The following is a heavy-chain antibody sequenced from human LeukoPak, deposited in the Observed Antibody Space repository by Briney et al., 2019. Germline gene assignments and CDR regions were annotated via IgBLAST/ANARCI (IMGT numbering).Heavy chain of an antibody. Sequence: GGSLRLSCAASGFTFSSYAMSWVRQAPGKGLEWVSSIYSGGSTYYTDSVKGRFTISRDNSKNTLYLQMNSLRAEDTAVYYCARDLAGYNSFDYWGQGTLVTVSS. CDR3: ARDLAGYNSFDY. V-gene: IGHV3-66*01. J-gene: IGHJ4*02. D-gene: IGHD5-24*01. CDR2: IYSGGST. CDR1: GFTFSSYA.